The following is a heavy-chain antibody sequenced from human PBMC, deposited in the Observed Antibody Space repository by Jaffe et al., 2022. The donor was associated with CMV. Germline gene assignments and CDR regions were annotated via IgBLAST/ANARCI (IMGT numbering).Heavy chain of an antibody. CDR1: GFTFDDYG. CDR3: ARGLEWGSGSYYKRGDYYYYGMDV. V-gene: IGHV3-20*01. D-gene: IGHD3-10*01. CDR2: INWNGGST. Sequence: EVQLVESGGGVVRPGGSLRLSCAASGFTFDDYGMSWVRQAPGKGLEWVSGINWNGGSTGYADSVKGRFTISRDNAKNSLYLQMNSLRAEDTALYHCARGLEWGSGSYYKRGDYYYYGMDVWGQGTTVTVSS. J-gene: IGHJ6*02.